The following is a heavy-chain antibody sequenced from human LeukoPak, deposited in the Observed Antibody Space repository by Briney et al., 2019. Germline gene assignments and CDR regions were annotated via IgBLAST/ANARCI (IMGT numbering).Heavy chain of an antibody. Sequence: GGSLRLSCAASGFTFDDYAMQWVRQVPGKGLEWVSGISWNSGSMGYADSVKGRFTISRDNAKNSLYLQMNSLRAEDTAVYYCAELGITMIGGVWGKGTTVTISS. CDR3: AELGITMIGGV. J-gene: IGHJ6*04. CDR1: GFTFDDYA. V-gene: IGHV3-9*01. D-gene: IGHD3-10*02. CDR2: ISWNSGSM.